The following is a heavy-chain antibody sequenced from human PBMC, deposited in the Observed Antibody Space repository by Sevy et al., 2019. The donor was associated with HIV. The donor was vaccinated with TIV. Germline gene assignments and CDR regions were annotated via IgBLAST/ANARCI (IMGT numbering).Heavy chain of an antibody. J-gene: IGHJ4*02. CDR1: GGSISSYY. Sequence: SETLSLTCTVSGGSISSYYWSWIRQPAGKGLEWIGRIYTSGSTNYNPSLKSRVTMSVDTSKNQFSLKLSSVTAADTAVYYCARGSGYCTNGVCYTPPFFDYWGQGTLVTVSS. D-gene: IGHD2-8*01. CDR3: ARGSGYCTNGVCYTPPFFDY. CDR2: IYTSGST. V-gene: IGHV4-4*07.